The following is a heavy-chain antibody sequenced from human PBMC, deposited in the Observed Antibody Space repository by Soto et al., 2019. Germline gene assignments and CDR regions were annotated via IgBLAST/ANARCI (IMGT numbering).Heavy chain of an antibody. V-gene: IGHV1-18*01. Sequence: QVQLVQSGAEVKKPGASVKVSCKASDKTFLSYGISWVRQGPGQRLEWMGWISPYNGNTNYAQKLQGRVTMTTDTSTSTAYMELRSLRSDDTAVYYCATQIDTVMVFRDWGQGTLVTVSS. CDR3: ATQIDTVMVFRD. D-gene: IGHD5-18*01. CDR2: ISPYNGNT. J-gene: IGHJ4*02. CDR1: DKTFLSYG.